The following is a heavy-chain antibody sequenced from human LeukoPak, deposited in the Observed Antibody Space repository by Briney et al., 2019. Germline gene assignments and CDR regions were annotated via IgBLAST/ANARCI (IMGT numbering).Heavy chain of an antibody. CDR3: ARDSSGIAARPVAYYYYGMDV. J-gene: IGHJ6*02. D-gene: IGHD6-6*01. CDR1: GYTFTGYY. V-gene: IGHV1-2*02. CDR2: INPNSGGT. Sequence: ASAKVSCKASGYTFTGYYMHWVRQAPAQGVEWMGWINPNSGGTNYAQKFQGRVTMTRDTSISTAYMELSRLRSDDTAVYYCARDSSGIAARPVAYYYYGMDVWGQGTTVTVSS.